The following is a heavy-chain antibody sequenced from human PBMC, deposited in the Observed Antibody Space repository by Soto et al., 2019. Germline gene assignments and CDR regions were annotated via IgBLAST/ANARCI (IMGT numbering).Heavy chain of an antibody. CDR3: ARGMRGYSYGPLDY. J-gene: IGHJ4*02. CDR2: IWYDGSNK. D-gene: IGHD5-18*01. V-gene: IGHV3-33*01. Sequence: ESGGGVVQPGRSLRLSCAASGFTFSSYGMHWVRQAPGKGLEWVAVIWYDGSNKYYADSVKGRFTISRDNSKNTLYLQMNSLRAEDTAVYYCARGMRGYSYGPLDYWGQGTLVTVSS. CDR1: GFTFSSYG.